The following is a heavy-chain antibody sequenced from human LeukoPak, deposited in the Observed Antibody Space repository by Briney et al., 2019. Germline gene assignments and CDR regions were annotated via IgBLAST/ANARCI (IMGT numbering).Heavy chain of an antibody. CDR1: GYSISSGYY. CDR3: ARLLVGATFWFDP. CDR2: IYHSGST. Sequence: SETLSLTCAVSGYSISSGYYWGWIRQPPGKGLEWIGSIYHSGSTYYNPSLKSRVTISVDTSKNQFSLKPSSVTAADTAVYYCARLLVGATFWFDPWGQGTLVTVSS. V-gene: IGHV4-38-2*01. D-gene: IGHD1-26*01. J-gene: IGHJ5*02.